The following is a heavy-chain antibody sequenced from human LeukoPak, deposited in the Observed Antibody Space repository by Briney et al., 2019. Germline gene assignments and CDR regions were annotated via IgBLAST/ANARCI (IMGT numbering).Heavy chain of an antibody. CDR1: GFTFNNYN. CDR3: AKSQVPPYYYGSGSYSDFDY. V-gene: IGHV3-21*01. J-gene: IGHJ4*02. CDR2: ITRRSSYI. D-gene: IGHD3-10*01. Sequence: GRSLRLSCAASGFTFNNYNMNWVRQAPGKGLEWVSSITRRSSYIYYADSVKGRFTISRDNAKNSLYLQMSSLRAVDTAVYYCAKSQVPPYYYGSGSYSDFDYWGQGTLVTVSS.